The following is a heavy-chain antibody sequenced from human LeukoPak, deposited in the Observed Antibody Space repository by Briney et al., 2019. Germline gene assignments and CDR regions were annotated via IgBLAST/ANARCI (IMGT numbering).Heavy chain of an antibody. CDR2: INPNSGGT. D-gene: IGHD3-10*01. CDR1: GYTFTGYY. CDR3: ARGVRGDGFDY. V-gene: IGHV1-2*06. Sequence: ASVKVSCKASGYTFTGYYMHWVRQAPGQGLEWMGRINPNSGGTNYARKFQGRVTMTRDTSISTAYMELSRLRSDDTAVYYCARGVRGDGFDYWGQGTLVTVSS. J-gene: IGHJ4*02.